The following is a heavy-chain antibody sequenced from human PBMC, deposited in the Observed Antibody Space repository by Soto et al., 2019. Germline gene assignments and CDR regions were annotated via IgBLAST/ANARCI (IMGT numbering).Heavy chain of an antibody. CDR1: GGTFSNYA. V-gene: IGHV1-69*12. CDR2: IVPIFDTT. Sequence: QVQLVQSGAEVKKPGSSVKVSCKASGGTFSNYAISWVRQAPGQGLEWMGGIVPIFDTTYYAQKFQGSVTMIADDSTTTAYLELSSLRSEDTAMYYCARVEAVAGIYNYHGLDVWGQGTAVSVSS. J-gene: IGHJ6*02. D-gene: IGHD6-19*01. CDR3: ARVEAVAGIYNYHGLDV.